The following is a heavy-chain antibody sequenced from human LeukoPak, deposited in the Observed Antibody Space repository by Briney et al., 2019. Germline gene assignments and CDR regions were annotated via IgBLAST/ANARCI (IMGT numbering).Heavy chain of an antibody. CDR2: ISSSSSYI. Sequence: GGSLRLSCAASGFTFSSYSINWVRQAPGKGLEWVSSISSSSSYIYYADSVKGRFTISRDNAKNSLYLQMNSLRAEDTAVYYCARDPSLYLPHCGGDCYPHAFDIWGQGTMVTVSS. CDR1: GFTFSSYS. V-gene: IGHV3-21*01. D-gene: IGHD2-21*02. CDR3: ARDPSLYLPHCGGDCYPHAFDI. J-gene: IGHJ3*02.